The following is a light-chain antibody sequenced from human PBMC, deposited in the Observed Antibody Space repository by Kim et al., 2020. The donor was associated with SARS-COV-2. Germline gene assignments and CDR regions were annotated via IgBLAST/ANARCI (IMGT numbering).Light chain of an antibody. V-gene: IGKV1-27*01. Sequence: SASVGERVTITCRARQGIDNYLAWYQKKSGKVPKLLIYGASTLQPGVPSRFSGSASGTDFTLTISSLQPEDVATYYCQKYNSGPYTFGQGTKLEI. CDR1: QGIDNY. J-gene: IGKJ2*01. CDR2: GAS. CDR3: QKYNSGPYT.